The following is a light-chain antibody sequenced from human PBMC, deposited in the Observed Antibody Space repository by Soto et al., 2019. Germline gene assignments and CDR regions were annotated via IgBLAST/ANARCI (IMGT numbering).Light chain of an antibody. CDR1: SSDVGDYNY. V-gene: IGLV2-8*01. J-gene: IGLJ2*01. CDR2: EVN. CDR3: SSYAGSSHVV. Sequence: QSALTQPPSASGSPGQSVTISCTGTSSDVGDYNYVSWYQQHPGKAPKLMIYEVNKRPSGVPDRFSGAKSGNTASLSVSGLQVEDEADYYCSSYAGSSHVVFGGGTKLTVL.